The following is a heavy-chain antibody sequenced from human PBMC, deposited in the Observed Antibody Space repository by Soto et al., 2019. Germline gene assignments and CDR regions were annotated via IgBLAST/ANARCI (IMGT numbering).Heavy chain of an antibody. D-gene: IGHD3-22*01. J-gene: IGHJ4*02. CDR3: GSSGYPTGPYY. Sequence: PGGSLRLSCAASGFTFSNAWMSWVRQAPGKGLEWVGRIKSKTDGGTTDYAAPVKGRFTISRDDSKNTLYLQMNSLKTEDTAVYYCGSSGYPTGPYYWGQGTLVTVSS. CDR1: GFTFSNAW. CDR2: IKSKTDGGTT. V-gene: IGHV3-15*01.